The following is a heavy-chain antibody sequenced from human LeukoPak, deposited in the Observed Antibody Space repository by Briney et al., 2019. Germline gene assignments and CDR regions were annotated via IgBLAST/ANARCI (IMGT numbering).Heavy chain of an antibody. V-gene: IGHV1-69*05. J-gene: IGHJ4*02. CDR3: ARGGTFYRRTLLNYFDY. CDR2: IIPISGTA. CDR1: GGTFSSYG. D-gene: IGHD1-14*01. Sequence: ASVKVSCKASGGTFSSYGISWMRQAPGQGLEWMGGIIPISGTANYAQRFQGRVTFTTDESTSTAYMELTSLRSEDTAVYYCARGGTFYRRTLLNYFDYWGQGSLVTVSS.